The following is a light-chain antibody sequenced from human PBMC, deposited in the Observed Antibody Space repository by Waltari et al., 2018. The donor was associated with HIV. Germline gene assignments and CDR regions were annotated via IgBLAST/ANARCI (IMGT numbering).Light chain of an antibody. J-gene: IGLJ2*01. V-gene: IGLV2-8*01. CDR3: CSYAGSNNYVV. Sequence: QSALTQPPSASGSPGQSVTISCTGTSSDVGGYNYVSWYQQHPGTAPKLLIYEVSKRPSGVPDRFSGSKSGNTASLTVSGLQAEDEADYFCCSYAGSNNYVVFGGGTKVTVL. CDR2: EVS. CDR1: SSDVGGYNY.